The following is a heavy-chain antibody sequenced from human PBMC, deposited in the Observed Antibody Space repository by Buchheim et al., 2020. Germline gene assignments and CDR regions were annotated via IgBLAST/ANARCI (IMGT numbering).Heavy chain of an antibody. J-gene: IGHJ6*03. CDR3: ARASKGAAAGKPKRAGGYYYYMDV. CDR1: GGSISSGGYY. Sequence: QVQLQESGPGLVKPSQTLSLTCTVSGGSISSGGYYWSWIRQHPGKGLEWIGYIYYSGSTYYNPSLKSRVTISVDTSKNQFSLKLRSVTAADTAVYYCARASKGAAAGKPKRAGGYYYYMDVWGKGTT. CDR2: IYYSGST. V-gene: IGHV4-31*03. D-gene: IGHD6-13*01.